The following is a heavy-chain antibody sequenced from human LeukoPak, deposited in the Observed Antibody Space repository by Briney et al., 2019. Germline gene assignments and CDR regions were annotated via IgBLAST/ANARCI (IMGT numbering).Heavy chain of an antibody. CDR1: GFTFSNYW. V-gene: IGHV3-74*01. Sequence: GGSLRLSCATSGFTFSNYWMHWVRQTPGKGLVWVSRINSDASVTTYADSVKGRFTISRDNAKNTLYLQMNSLRAEDTAVYYCTRVTAVAGTSVGVDAWGQGILVTVS. CDR2: INSDASVT. J-gene: IGHJ4*02. D-gene: IGHD6-19*01. CDR3: TRVTAVAGTSVGVDA.